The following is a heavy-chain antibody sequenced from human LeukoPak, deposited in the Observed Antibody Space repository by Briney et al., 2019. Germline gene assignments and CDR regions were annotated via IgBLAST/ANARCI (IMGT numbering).Heavy chain of an antibody. J-gene: IGHJ6*03. Sequence: GTSLRLSCAASGFTFSNYVIHWVRQAPGKGPEGVAVIWYDGSDKYYADSVKGRFTISRDNSKNTLYLQMNSLRAEDTAVYYCAKAQRDGYNYAYYYYYMDVWGEGTAVAVSS. CDR2: IWYDGSDK. CDR3: AKAQRDGYNYAYYYYYMDV. D-gene: IGHD5-24*01. CDR1: GFTFSNYV. V-gene: IGHV3-33*06.